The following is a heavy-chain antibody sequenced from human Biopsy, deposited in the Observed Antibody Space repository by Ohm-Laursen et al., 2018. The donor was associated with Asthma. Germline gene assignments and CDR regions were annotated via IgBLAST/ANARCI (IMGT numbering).Heavy chain of an antibody. V-gene: IGHV3-30*03. CDR1: GFTMGING. Sequence: SSLRLSCSASGFTMGINGINWVRQAPGKGLEWVAVGGSYYDGGLKYYADSVNGRFTVSRDDSKNTLYLQMNSLRPDDTAVYYCARDVMEWYLPAFDFWGQGALVTVSS. CDR3: ARDVMEWYLPAFDF. CDR2: GGSYYDGGLK. J-gene: IGHJ4*02. D-gene: IGHD3-3*01.